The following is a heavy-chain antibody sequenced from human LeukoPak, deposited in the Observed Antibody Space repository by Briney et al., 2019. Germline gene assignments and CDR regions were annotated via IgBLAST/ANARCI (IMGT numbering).Heavy chain of an antibody. V-gene: IGHV3-48*03. J-gene: IGHJ4*02. Sequence: QSGGSLRLSCAASGFTFSSYEMNWVRQAPGKGLEWVSYISSSGSTIYYADSVKGRFTISRDNAKNSLYLQMNSLRAEDTAVYYCARRGSSWYGVIDYWGQGTLVTVSS. D-gene: IGHD6-13*01. CDR3: ARRGSSWYGVIDY. CDR1: GFTFSSYE. CDR2: ISSSGSTI.